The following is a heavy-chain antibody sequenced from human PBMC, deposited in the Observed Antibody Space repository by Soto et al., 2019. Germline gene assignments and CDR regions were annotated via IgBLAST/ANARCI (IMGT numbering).Heavy chain of an antibody. Sequence: QVQLVESGGGMVQPGRSLRLSCAASGFTFSSYAMHWVRQAPGKGLEWVAVISYDGSNKYYADSVKGRFTISRDNSKNTLYLQMNSLRAEDTAVYYCARGKEQWLIYYFDYWGQGTLVTVSS. D-gene: IGHD6-19*01. V-gene: IGHV3-30-3*01. J-gene: IGHJ4*02. CDR2: ISYDGSNK. CDR3: ARGKEQWLIYYFDY. CDR1: GFTFSSYA.